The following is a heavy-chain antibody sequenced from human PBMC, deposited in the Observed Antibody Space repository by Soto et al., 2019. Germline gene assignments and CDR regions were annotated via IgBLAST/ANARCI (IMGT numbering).Heavy chain of an antibody. Sequence: GGSLRLSCAASGFTFSDYYMSWIRQAPGKGLEWVSYISSSGSTIYYADSVKGRFTISRDNAKNSLYLQMNSLRAEDTAVYYCARASIVVVPAAMFLRYFDWLPPDFDIWGQGTMVTVSS. D-gene: IGHD2-2*01. CDR2: ISSSGSTI. CDR3: ARASIVVVPAAMFLRYFDWLPPDFDI. CDR1: GFTFSDYY. V-gene: IGHV3-11*01. J-gene: IGHJ3*02.